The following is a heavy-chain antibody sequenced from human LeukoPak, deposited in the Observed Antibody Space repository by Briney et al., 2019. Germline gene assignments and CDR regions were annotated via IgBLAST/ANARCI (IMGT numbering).Heavy chain of an antibody. D-gene: IGHD3-22*01. CDR2: INHSGST. Sequence: SETLSLTCAVYGGSFSGYYWSWIRQPPGKGLEWIGEINHSGSTNYNPSLKSRVTISVDTSKNQFSLKLSSATAADTAVYYCARFWKYYYDSSGYTPWGQGTLVTVSS. CDR1: GGSFSGYY. J-gene: IGHJ5*02. V-gene: IGHV4-34*01. CDR3: ARFWKYYYDSSGYTP.